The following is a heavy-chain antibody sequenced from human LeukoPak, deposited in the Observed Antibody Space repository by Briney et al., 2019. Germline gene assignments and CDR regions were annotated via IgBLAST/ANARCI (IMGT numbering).Heavy chain of an antibody. CDR1: GFTFSSYS. Sequence: GGSLRLSCAASGFTFSSYSMNWVRQAPGKGLEWVSSISSSSSYIYYADSVKGRFTISRDNAKNSLYLQMNSLRAEDTAVYYCAKHYGSGSRVSAFDIWGQGTMVTVSS. J-gene: IGHJ3*02. CDR2: ISSSSSYI. D-gene: IGHD3-10*01. V-gene: IGHV3-21*01. CDR3: AKHYGSGSRVSAFDI.